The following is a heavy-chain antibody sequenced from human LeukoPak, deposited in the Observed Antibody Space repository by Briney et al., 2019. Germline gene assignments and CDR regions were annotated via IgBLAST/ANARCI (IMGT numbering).Heavy chain of an antibody. Sequence: EPGGSLRLSCAASGFTFSSYWMSWVRQAPGKGLEWVANIKQDGSEKYYVDSVKGRFTISRDNAKNSLYLQMNSLRAEDTAVYYCARVIHRKGPGASAWEDVWGKGTTVTVSS. CDR1: GFTFSSYW. J-gene: IGHJ6*04. CDR3: ARVIHRKGPGASAWEDV. CDR2: IKQDGSEK. V-gene: IGHV3-7*01. D-gene: IGHD1-26*01.